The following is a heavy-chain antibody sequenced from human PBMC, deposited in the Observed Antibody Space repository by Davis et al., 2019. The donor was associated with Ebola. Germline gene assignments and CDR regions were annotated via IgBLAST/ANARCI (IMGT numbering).Heavy chain of an antibody. Sequence: PGGSLRLSCAASGFTFDDYTMHWVRQAPGKGLEWVSGISWNSGSIGYADSVKGRFTISRDNAKNSLYLQMNSLRAEDTALYYCAKDMGFSPPSVCYDYWGQGTLVTVSS. D-gene: IGHD2-8*01. J-gene: IGHJ4*02. V-gene: IGHV3-9*01. CDR3: AKDMGFSPPSVCYDY. CDR1: GFTFDDYT. CDR2: ISWNSGSI.